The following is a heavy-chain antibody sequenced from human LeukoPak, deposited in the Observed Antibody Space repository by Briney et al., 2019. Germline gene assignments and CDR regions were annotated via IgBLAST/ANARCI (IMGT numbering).Heavy chain of an antibody. CDR2: IYYSGTS. CDR3: ARWSDDYGDYGFDY. J-gene: IGHJ4*02. V-gene: IGHV4-59*08. CDR1: GGSISGYY. D-gene: IGHD4-17*01. Sequence: KPSETLSLTCTVSGGSISGYYWGWIRQPPGKGLEWVGYIYYSGTSNYNRSLRSRVTISVDTSKNQFSLKLSFVTAADTAVYYCARWSDDYGDYGFDYWGQGTLVTVSS.